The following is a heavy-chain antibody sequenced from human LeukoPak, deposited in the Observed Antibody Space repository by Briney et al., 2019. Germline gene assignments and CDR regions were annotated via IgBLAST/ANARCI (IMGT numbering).Heavy chain of an antibody. CDR3: ARSMLRGVLPY. CDR2: ISNDGNIQ. CDR1: GFSFGCFA. V-gene: IGHV3-30*04. Sequence: GSLRLSCAASGFSFGCFAMDWVRQAPGQGPGWVAVISNDGNIQYYVDSVKGRFTISRDNSKNTVYLQMNSLRAEDTAVYYCARSMLRGVLPYWGQGTLVTVSS. D-gene: IGHD3-10*01. J-gene: IGHJ4*02.